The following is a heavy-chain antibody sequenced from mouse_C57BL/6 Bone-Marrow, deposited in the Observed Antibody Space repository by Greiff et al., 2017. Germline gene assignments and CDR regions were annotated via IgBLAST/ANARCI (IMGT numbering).Heavy chain of an antibody. CDR3: ARSRDYGYFDV. J-gene: IGHJ1*03. V-gene: IGHV1-54*01. CDR1: GYAFTNYL. Sequence: VQLQQSGAELVRPGTSVKVSCKASGYAFTNYLIEWVKQRPGQGLEWIGVINPGSGGTNYNEKFKGKATLTADKSSSTAYMQLSSLTSEDSAVYFCARSRDYGYFDVWGTGTTVTVSS. CDR2: INPGSGGT.